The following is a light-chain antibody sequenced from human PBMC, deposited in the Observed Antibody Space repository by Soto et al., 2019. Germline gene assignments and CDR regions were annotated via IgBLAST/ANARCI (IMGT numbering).Light chain of an antibody. CDR2: AAS. CDR1: QDISTW. V-gene: IGKV1D-12*01. CDR3: QQADSFPLT. J-gene: IGKJ4*01. Sequence: DIQMTQSPSSVFASVGDRVIITCRASQDISTWLAWYQQKPGEAPKLLIFAASRLQSGVPSRFSGIGSGTDFTLTISSLQPEDFATYYCQQADSFPLTFGGGTKVDIK.